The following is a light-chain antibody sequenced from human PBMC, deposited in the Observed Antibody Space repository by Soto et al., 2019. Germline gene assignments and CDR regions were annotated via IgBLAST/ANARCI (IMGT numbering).Light chain of an antibody. CDR2: DAS. CDR1: QSVDVY. V-gene: IGKV3-11*01. Sequence: ELVLTQSPVSLSLSPGERATLSCRASQSVDVYLDWYQQKPGQAPRLVIYDASRRATGIPARFSGSGSGTAFTLTINSLEPEDFAVYDGPQHNNWMSFGTGTRLEIK. CDR3: PQHNNWMS. J-gene: IGKJ5*01.